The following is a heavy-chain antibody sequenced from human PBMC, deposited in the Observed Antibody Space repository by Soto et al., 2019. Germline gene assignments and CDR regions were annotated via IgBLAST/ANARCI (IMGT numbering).Heavy chain of an antibody. V-gene: IGHV4-31*03. D-gene: IGHD1-1*01. CDR1: GGSISSGGYY. J-gene: IGHJ5*02. CDR2: IYYSGST. CDR3: ARGEQVYNWFDP. Sequence: PSETLSLTCTVSGGSISSGGYYWSWIRQHPGKGLEWIGYIYYSGSTYYNPSLKSRVTISVDTSKNQFSLKLSSVTAADTAVYYCARGEQVYNWFDPWGQGTLVTVSS.